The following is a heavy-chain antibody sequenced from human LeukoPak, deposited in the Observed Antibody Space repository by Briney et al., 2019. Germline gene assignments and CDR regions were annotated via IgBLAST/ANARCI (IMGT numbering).Heavy chain of an antibody. V-gene: IGHV1-18*01. CDR2: ISAYNGNT. J-gene: IGHJ4*02. CDR3: ARVREGSNSQLRDY. Sequence: ASVKVSCKASGYTFNNYGISWVRQAPGQGLEWMGWISAYNGNTNYAQKLQGRVTMTTDTSTSTAYMELRSLRSDDTAVYYCARVREGSNSQLRDYWGQGTLVTVFS. D-gene: IGHD2-2*01. CDR1: GYTFNNYG.